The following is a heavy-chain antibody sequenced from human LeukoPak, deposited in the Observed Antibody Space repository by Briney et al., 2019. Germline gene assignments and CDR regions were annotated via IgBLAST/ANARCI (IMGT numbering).Heavy chain of an antibody. D-gene: IGHD3-10*01. J-gene: IGHJ4*02. Sequence: ASVKVSCKASGYTFTGYYMHWVRQAPGQGLEWMGRINPNSGGTNYAQKFQGRVTMTRDTSISTAYMELSRLRSDDTAVYHCARVGMVRGVIDYWGQGTLVTVSS. CDR3: ARVGMVRGVIDY. V-gene: IGHV1-2*06. CDR1: GYTFTGYY. CDR2: INPNSGGT.